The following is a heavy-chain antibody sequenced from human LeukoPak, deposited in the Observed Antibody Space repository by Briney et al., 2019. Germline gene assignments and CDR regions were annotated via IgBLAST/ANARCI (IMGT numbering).Heavy chain of an antibody. CDR2: ISYSGNT. J-gene: IGHJ3*02. V-gene: IGHV4-59*01. Sequence: PSETLSLTCSVSGGSINNYYWSWIRQPPGKGLEWIGHISYSGNTNYNSSLRSRVTISVDTSNNQFSLRLSSVTAADTAVYYCARDSDTGSHFEDTFDIWGQGTMVTVSS. D-gene: IGHD1-26*01. CDR1: GGSINNYY. CDR3: ARDSDTGSHFEDTFDI.